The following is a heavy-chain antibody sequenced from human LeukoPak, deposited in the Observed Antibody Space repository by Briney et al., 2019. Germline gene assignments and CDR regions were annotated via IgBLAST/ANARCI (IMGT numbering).Heavy chain of an antibody. V-gene: IGHV1-2*02. J-gene: IGHJ4*02. Sequence: ASVKVSCKASGYTFTGYYMHWVRQARGQGLEWMGWINPNSGGTNYAQKFQGRVTMTRDTSISTAYMELSRLRSDDTAVYYCARVEYSGYVLDLGYWGQGTLVTVSS. CDR2: INPNSGGT. CDR1: GYTFTGYY. D-gene: IGHD5-12*01. CDR3: ARVEYSGYVLDLGY.